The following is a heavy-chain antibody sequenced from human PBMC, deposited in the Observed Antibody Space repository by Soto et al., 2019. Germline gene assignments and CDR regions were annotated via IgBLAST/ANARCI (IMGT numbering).Heavy chain of an antibody. D-gene: IGHD3-10*01. V-gene: IGHV4-31*03. CDR3: ARGLWFGELLLYWYFDL. CDR1: GGSISSGGYY. Sequence: TLSLPCTISGGSISSGGYYWSWIRQHPGKGLEWIGYIYYSGSTYYNPSLKSRVTKAVDTSKNQFSLKLSSVTAADTAVYYCARGLWFGELLLYWYFDLWGRGTMVTVSS. J-gene: IGHJ2*01. CDR2: IYYSGST.